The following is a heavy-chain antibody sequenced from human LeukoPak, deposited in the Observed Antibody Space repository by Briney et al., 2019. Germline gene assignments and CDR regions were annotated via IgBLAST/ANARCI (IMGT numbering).Heavy chain of an antibody. V-gene: IGHV3-21*01. D-gene: IGHD3-10*01. Sequence: GGSLRLSCAASGFTFSSYSMNWVRQAPGRGLEWVSSISSSSSYIYYADSVKGRFTISRDNAKNSLYLQMNSLRAEDTAVYYCARDPQIRVNESWGQGTLVTVSS. CDR2: ISSSSSYI. CDR3: ARDPQIRVNES. CDR1: GFTFSSYS. J-gene: IGHJ5*02.